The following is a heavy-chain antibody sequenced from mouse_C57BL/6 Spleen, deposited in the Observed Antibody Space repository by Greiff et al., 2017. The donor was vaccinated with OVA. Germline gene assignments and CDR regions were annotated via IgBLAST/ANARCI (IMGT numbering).Heavy chain of an antibody. V-gene: IGHV1-22*01. Sequence: VQLQQSGPELVKPGASVKMSCKASGYTFTDYNMHWVKQSHGKSLEWIGYINPNNGGTSYNQKFKGKATLTVNKSSSTASMELRSLTSDEAAVYYSAAAQATFGYWGQGTTLTVSA. J-gene: IGHJ2*01. D-gene: IGHD3-2*02. CDR1: GYTFTDYN. CDR3: AAAQATFGY. CDR2: INPNNGGT.